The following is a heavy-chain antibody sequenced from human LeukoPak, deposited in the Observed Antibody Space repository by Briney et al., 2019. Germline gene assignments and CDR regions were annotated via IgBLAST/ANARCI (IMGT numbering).Heavy chain of an antibody. CDR1: GGSFSGYY. CDR2: ISHSGST. CDR3: ASTRRYTGTIFDY. V-gene: IGHV4-34*01. Sequence: SETLSLTCAVYGGSFSGYYWSWIRQPPGKGLEWIGEISHSGSTNYNPSLKSRVTISVDTSKNQFSLKLSSVTAADTAVYYCASTRRYTGTIFDYWGQGTLVTVSS. J-gene: IGHJ4*02. D-gene: IGHD2-2*02.